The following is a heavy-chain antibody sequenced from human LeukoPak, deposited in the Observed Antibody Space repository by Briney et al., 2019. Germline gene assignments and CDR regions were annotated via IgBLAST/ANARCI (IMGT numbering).Heavy chain of an antibody. D-gene: IGHD2-2*01. CDR1: GFTFNTAW. CDR2: IKSKTDGGTT. CDR3: TTGVVPAAADY. J-gene: IGHJ4*02. V-gene: IGHV3-15*01. Sequence: GGSLRLSCAASGFTFNTAWLTWVRQAPGKGLEWVGRIKSKTDGGTTDYAAPVKGRFTISRDDSKNTLYLQMNSLKTEDTAVYYCTTGVVPAAADYWGQGTLVTVSS.